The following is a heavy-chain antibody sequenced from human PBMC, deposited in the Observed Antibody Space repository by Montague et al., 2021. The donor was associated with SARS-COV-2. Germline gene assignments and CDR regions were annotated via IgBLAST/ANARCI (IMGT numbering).Heavy chain of an antibody. CDR2: ISSTTIYT. CDR3: ARGIPPVY. V-gene: IGHV3-11*05. CDR1: GFTFSDFY. J-gene: IGHJ4*02. Sequence: SLRLSCAASGFTFSDFYMSWIRQAPGKGLECVSYISSTTIYTNYADSVKGRFTISRDNAKNTLYLQMNSLRAEDTAVYYCARGIPPVYWGQGTLVNVSS. D-gene: IGHD1-14*01.